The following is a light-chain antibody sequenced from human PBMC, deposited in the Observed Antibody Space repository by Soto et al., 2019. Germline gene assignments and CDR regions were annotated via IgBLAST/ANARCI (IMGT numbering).Light chain of an antibody. CDR1: QTISNNH. CDR3: EYYGSSIT. V-gene: IGKV3-20*01. Sequence: EIVLTQSPGILSLSPGERVTLSYRTSQTISNNHLAWYQQKPGQAPRLLIHGTSNRATGIPDRFSGSGSGTDFTLTFSRLEPEDFAVYYCEYYGSSITFGGGTKVDI. J-gene: IGKJ4*01. CDR2: GTS.